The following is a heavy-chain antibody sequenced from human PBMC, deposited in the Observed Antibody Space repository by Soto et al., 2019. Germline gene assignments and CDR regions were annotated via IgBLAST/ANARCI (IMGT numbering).Heavy chain of an antibody. CDR3: ARHLPYASGGYAWFDP. CDR2: IYYSGYT. J-gene: IGHJ5*02. Sequence: SETLSLTCSVSGGSISISISYWAWIRQPPGKGLEWIGNIYYSGYTYYNPSLKSRVTISKDTSKNLFSLKLSSVTAADTVVYYCARHLPYASGGYAWFDPWGQGTRVTVS. D-gene: IGHD3-10*01. CDR1: GGSISISISY. V-gene: IGHV4-39*01.